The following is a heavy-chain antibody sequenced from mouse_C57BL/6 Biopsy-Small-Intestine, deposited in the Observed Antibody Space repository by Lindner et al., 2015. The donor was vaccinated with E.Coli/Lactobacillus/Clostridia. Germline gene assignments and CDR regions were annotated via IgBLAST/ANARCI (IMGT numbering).Heavy chain of an antibody. Sequence: VQLQESGPELVKPGASVKLSCKASGYTFTSYDINWVKQRPGQGLEWIGWIYPRDGSTKYNEKFKGKATLTVDTSSSTSYMELHSLTSEDSAVYFCARATYFDYWGQGTTLTVSS. CDR3: ARATYFDY. V-gene: IGHV1-85*01. J-gene: IGHJ2*01. CDR1: GYTFTSYD. CDR2: IYPRDGST.